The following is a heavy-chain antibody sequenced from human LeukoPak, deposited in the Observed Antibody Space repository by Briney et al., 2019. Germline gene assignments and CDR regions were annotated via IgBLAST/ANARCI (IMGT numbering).Heavy chain of an antibody. J-gene: IGHJ3*02. D-gene: IGHD3-22*01. V-gene: IGHV3-21*01. Sequence: GGSLRLSCAASGFTFSDYSMNWVRQAPGKGLEWVSSCSSRSTYIYYADSVKGRFTISRDNAKNSVYLQMSSLRAEDTAAYYCARLSYDSSGKVDAFDIWGQGTMVTVSS. CDR1: GFTFSDYS. CDR3: ARLSYDSSGKVDAFDI. CDR2: CSSRSTYI.